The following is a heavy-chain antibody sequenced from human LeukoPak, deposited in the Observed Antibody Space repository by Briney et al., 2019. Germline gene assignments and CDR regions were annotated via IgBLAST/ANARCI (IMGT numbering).Heavy chain of an antibody. J-gene: IGHJ4*02. D-gene: IGHD3-22*01. CDR1: GGTFSSYA. CDR3: ARGGDYYDSSGYLPLYGY. CDR2: IIPILGIA. V-gene: IGHV1-69*04. Sequence: ASVKVSCKASGGTFSSYAISWVRQAPGQGLEWMGRIIPILGIANYAQKFQGRVTITADKSTSTAYMELSSLRSEDTAVYYCARGGDYYDSSGYLPLYGYWGQGTLVTVSS.